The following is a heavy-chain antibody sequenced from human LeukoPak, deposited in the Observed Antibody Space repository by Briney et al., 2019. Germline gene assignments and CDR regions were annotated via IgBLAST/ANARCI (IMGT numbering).Heavy chain of an antibody. J-gene: IGHJ4*02. Sequence: GGSLRLSCAASGFTFSSYSMNWVRQAPGKGLEWVSYISSSSSTIYYADFVKGRFTISRDNAKNSLHLQMNSLRDEDTAVYYCARDLRLRGPTGGYWGQGTLVTVSS. CDR3: ARDLRLRGPTGGY. CDR2: ISSSSSTI. D-gene: IGHD4-17*01. CDR1: GFTFSSYS. V-gene: IGHV3-48*02.